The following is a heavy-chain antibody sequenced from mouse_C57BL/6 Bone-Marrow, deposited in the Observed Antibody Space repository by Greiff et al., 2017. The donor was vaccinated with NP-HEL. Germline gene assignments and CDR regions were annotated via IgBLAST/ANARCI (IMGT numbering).Heavy chain of an antibody. CDR1: GFTFTDYY. D-gene: IGHD1-1*01. CDR3: ASQSSYDWYFDV. CDR2: IRNKANGYTT. J-gene: IGHJ1*03. Sequence: EVHLVESGGGLVQPGGSLSLSCAASGFTFTDYYMSWVRQPPGKALEWLGFIRNKANGYTTEYSASVKGRFTISSDNSQSILYLQMNALRAEDSATYYCASQSSYDWYFDVWGTGTTVTVSS. V-gene: IGHV7-3*01.